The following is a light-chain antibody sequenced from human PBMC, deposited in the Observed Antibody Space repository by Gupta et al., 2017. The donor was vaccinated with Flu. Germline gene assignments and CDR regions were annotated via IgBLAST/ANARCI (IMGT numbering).Light chain of an antibody. J-gene: IGKJ2*03. V-gene: IGKV3-20*01. Sequence: EIVLTQSPGTLSLSPGERATLSCRASQTISSSHLAWYQQKPGQAPRLLIYGASNRATGIPDRFSGSRSGTDFTLTISRVEPGDFAVYYCHQDGTSPYSFGQGSRLEIK. CDR1: QTISSSH. CDR2: GAS. CDR3: HQDGTSPYS.